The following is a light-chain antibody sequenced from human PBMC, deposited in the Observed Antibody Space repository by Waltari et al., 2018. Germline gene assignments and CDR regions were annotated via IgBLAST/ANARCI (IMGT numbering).Light chain of an antibody. V-gene: IGKV1-5*03. CDR3: QQYNSYSLLS. Sequence: DIQMTQSPSTLSASVGDRVIFSCRASQSISKWLAWYQQKPGKAHKLLIYKASTLESGVPSRFSGSGSGTECTLTISSLQPEDFATYYCQQYNSYSLLSFGGGTKVEIK. J-gene: IGKJ4*01. CDR1: QSISKW. CDR2: KAS.